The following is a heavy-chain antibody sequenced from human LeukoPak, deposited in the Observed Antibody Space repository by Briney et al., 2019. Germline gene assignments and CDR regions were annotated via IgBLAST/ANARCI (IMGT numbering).Heavy chain of an antibody. Sequence: ASVKVSCQSSGYTFTGYYMHWVRQAPGQGLAWMGWINPNSGGTNYAQKFQGRVTMTRETSISTAYMELSRLRSDDTAVYYCARAGDSSSWDNWFDPWGQGTLVTVSS. CDR2: INPNSGGT. CDR3: ARAGDSSSWDNWFDP. CDR1: GYTFTGYY. D-gene: IGHD6-13*01. J-gene: IGHJ5*02. V-gene: IGHV1-2*02.